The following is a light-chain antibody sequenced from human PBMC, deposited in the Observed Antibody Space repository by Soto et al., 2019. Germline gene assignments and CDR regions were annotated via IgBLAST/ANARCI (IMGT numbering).Light chain of an antibody. Sequence: DIQMTHSPSTLSASVGDRVTITCRASQSISSWLAWYQQKPGKAPKLLIYDASSLESGVPSRFSGSGSGTEFILTISSLQPDDFATYYCQQYNSYSPWTFGQGTKVDIK. CDR1: QSISSW. CDR3: QQYNSYSPWT. CDR2: DAS. V-gene: IGKV1-5*01. J-gene: IGKJ1*01.